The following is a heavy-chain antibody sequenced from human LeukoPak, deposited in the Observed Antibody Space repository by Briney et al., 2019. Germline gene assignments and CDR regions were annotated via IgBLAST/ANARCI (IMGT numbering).Heavy chain of an antibody. CDR2: ISPTGSTT. Sequence: GGSLRLSCTASGVSFSGHWMHWARQLPGKGLVGVSRISPTGSTTSYADSVKGRFTVSRDNAKNTLYLQVNNLRAEDTAVYYCARGPNSNWSGLDFWGQGTLLTVSS. V-gene: IGHV3-74*01. CDR1: GVSFSGHW. CDR3: ARGPNSNWSGLDF. J-gene: IGHJ4*02. D-gene: IGHD6-6*01.